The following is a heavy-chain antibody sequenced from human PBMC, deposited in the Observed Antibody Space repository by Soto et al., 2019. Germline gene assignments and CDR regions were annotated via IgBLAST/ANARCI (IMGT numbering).Heavy chain of an antibody. CDR3: ATTKQGYYYYGMDV. CDR2: IVAIVGTA. Sequence: SVKVACKASGRTFSSYAISWVRQAAGQGLEGMGGIVAIVGTADYAQRVQGRVTVTADESTSTAWVGLGRVRSEDTDVHYCATTKQGYYYYGMDVWGQGTTVTAAS. V-gene: IGHV1-69*13. J-gene: IGHJ6*02. CDR1: GRTFSSYA.